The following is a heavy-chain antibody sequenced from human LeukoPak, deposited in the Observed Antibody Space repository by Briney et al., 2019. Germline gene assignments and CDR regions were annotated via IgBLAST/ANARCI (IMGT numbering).Heavy chain of an antibody. D-gene: IGHD3-10*01. CDR2: INHSGST. CDR3: SRGRTMVRGVPLDY. V-gene: IGHV4-34*01. Sequence: SETLSLTCAVYGGSFSGYYWSWIRQPPGKGLEWMGEINHSGSTNYNPSLKSRVTISVDTSKNQFSLKLSSVTAADTAVYYCSRGRTMVRGVPLDYWGQGTLVTVSS. CDR1: GGSFSGYY. J-gene: IGHJ4*02.